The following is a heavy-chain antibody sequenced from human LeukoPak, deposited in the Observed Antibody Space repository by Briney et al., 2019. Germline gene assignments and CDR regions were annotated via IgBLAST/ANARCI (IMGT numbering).Heavy chain of an antibody. D-gene: IGHD5-12*01. Sequence: PSETLSLTCTVSGGSMNYYWSWVRQPPGKGLEWIGYIYHSGHTYYNPSFQSRVSISLGTSNNRFSLKLASVTAADTAVYYCARLDVDSDFYYFMDVWGKGTTVADSS. CDR1: GGSMNYY. CDR2: IYHSGHT. V-gene: IGHV4-59*01. J-gene: IGHJ6*03. CDR3: ARLDVDSDFYYFMDV.